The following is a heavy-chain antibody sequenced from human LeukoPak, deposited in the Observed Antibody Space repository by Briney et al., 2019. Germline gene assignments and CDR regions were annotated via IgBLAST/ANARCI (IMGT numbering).Heavy chain of an antibody. CDR2: IYYSGST. D-gene: IGHD5-12*01. CDR1: GGSISSGDYY. J-gene: IGHJ6*04. V-gene: IGHV4-30-4*08. Sequence: SQTLSLTCTVSGGSISSGDYYWSWIRQPPGKGLEWIGYIYYSGSTYYNPSLKSRVTISVDTSKNQFSLKLSSVTAADTAVYYCAREGGYRGLVDVWGKGTTVTVSS. CDR3: AREGGYRGLVDV.